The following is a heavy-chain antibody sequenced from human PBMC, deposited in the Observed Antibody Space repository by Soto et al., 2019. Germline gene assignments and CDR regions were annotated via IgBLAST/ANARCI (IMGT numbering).Heavy chain of an antibody. J-gene: IGHJ4*02. Sequence: QVQLVQSGAEVKKPGASVKVSCKASGYTFTGYYMHWVRQAPGQGLEWMGWINPNSGGTNYAQKFQGRVTMTRDTSTSTVYIELSSLRSEDTAVYYCARETGVVRRFDYWGQGTLVTVSS. CDR2: INPNSGGT. CDR3: ARETGVVRRFDY. V-gene: IGHV1-2*02. CDR1: GYTFTGYY. D-gene: IGHD2-15*01.